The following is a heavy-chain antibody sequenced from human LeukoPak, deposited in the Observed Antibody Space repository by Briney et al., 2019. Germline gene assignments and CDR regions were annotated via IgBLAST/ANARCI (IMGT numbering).Heavy chain of an antibody. CDR3: ARGSPLDYDFWSGYPTLDY. Sequence: PSETLSLTCAVYGGSFSGYYWSWIRQPPGKGLEWIGEINHSGSTNYNPSLKSRVTISVDTSKNQFSLKLSSVTAADTAVYYCARGSPLDYDFWSGYPTLDYWGQGTLVTVSS. V-gene: IGHV4-34*01. CDR2: INHSGST. J-gene: IGHJ4*02. D-gene: IGHD3-3*01. CDR1: GGSFSGYY.